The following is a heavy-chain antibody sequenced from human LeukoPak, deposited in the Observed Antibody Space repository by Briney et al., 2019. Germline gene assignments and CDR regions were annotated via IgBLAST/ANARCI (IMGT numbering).Heavy chain of an antibody. CDR3: ARVALDGPEGYMDV. CDR2: ISAYNGNT. J-gene: IGHJ6*03. V-gene: IGHV1-18*01. D-gene: IGHD5-24*01. Sequence: ASVKVSCKASGYTFTSYGISWVRQAPGQGLEWIGWISAYNGNTNYAQKLQGRVTMTTDTSTSTAHMELRSLRSDDTAVYYCARVALDGPEGYMDVWGKGTTVTVSS. CDR1: GYTFTSYG.